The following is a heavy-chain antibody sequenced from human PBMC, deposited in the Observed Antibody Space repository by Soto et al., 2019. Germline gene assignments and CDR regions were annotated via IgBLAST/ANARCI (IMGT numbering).Heavy chain of an antibody. Sequence: QVQLVQSGAEVKKPGASVKVSCKASGYTITRHWMHWVRQVPGQGLEWMAVINPSGDFTIYAQKLQGRVTVTRDTYTSTVYMELSSLRSQDTAVYYCARDNSYDSGGAKGWYFDLWGRGTLVTVSS. CDR3: ARDNSYDSGGAKGWYFDL. CDR2: INPSGDFT. V-gene: IGHV1-46*04. J-gene: IGHJ2*01. D-gene: IGHD3-22*01. CDR1: GYTITRHW.